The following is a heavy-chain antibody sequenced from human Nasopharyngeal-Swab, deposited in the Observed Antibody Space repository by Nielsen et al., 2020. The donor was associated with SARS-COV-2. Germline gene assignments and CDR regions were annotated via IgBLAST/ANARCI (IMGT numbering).Heavy chain of an antibody. J-gene: IGHJ4*02. V-gene: IGHV4-39*01. D-gene: IGHD6-13*01. Sequence: SETLSLTCTVSGDSIAYSTFYWGWIRQPPGKGLVWIGSIYYNWNTYQNPSLTHRLTISVDKSKNQFSLQLSSVTAADTAVYYCVRSSSWYYFDYWAQGTQVTVSS. CDR1: GDSIAYSTFY. CDR2: IYYNWNT. CDR3: VRSSSWYYFDY.